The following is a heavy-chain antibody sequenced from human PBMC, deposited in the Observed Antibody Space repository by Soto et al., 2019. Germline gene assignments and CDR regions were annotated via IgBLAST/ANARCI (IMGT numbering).Heavy chain of an antibody. Sequence: EVQLVESGGGLVQPGGSLRLSCAASGFTFSLYSMSWVRQAPGKGLEWVSYISHSSTGIHYADSVKGRFTISRDDATNSMHLQMNSLRDGDTAVYYCASAVTWGLDVWGQGTTVSISS. CDR1: GFTFSLYS. V-gene: IGHV3-48*02. D-gene: IGHD3-10*01. CDR2: ISHSSTGI. CDR3: ASAVTWGLDV. J-gene: IGHJ6*02.